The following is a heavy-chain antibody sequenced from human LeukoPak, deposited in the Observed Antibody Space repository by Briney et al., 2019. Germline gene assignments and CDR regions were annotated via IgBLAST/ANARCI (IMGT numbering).Heavy chain of an antibody. CDR3: ARAAAGTLYYFDY. CDR2: INPNSGGT. D-gene: IGHD6-13*01. J-gene: IGHJ4*02. CDR1: GYTFTSYG. V-gene: IGHV1-2*02. Sequence: ASVKVSCKASGYTFTSYGISWVRQAPGQGLEWMGWINPNSGGTNYAQKFQGRVTMTRDTSISTAYMELSRLRSDDTAVYYCARAAAGTLYYFDYWGQGTLVTVPS.